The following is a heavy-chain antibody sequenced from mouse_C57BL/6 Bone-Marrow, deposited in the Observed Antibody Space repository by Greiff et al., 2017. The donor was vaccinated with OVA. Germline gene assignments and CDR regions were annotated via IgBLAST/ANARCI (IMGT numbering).Heavy chain of an antibody. Sequence: VQLQQSGAELARPGASVKLSCKASGYTFTSYGISWVKQRTGQGLEWIGEIYPRSGNTYYNEKFKGKATLTADKSSSTAYMELRSLTSEDSAVYFCASSGYYYAMDYWGQGTSVTVSA. CDR3: ASSGYYYAMDY. CDR1: GYTFTSYG. J-gene: IGHJ4*01. CDR2: IYPRSGNT. V-gene: IGHV1-81*01. D-gene: IGHD3-2*02.